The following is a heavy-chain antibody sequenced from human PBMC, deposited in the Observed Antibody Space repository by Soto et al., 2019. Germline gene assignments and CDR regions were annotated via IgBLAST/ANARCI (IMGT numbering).Heavy chain of an antibody. J-gene: IGHJ3*02. CDR2: INPYNANT. Sequence: QVQLVQSGTEVKKPGASVKVSCKTSGYTFTNHGINWVRQAPGQGLEWMGWINPYNANTNYAQKLQGRVTITTDTSTTTAYMDPRSLTSDDTAVHYCARDRVAGIWGDACDIRGQGTVVTVSS. V-gene: IGHV1-18*04. CDR1: GYTFTNHG. CDR3: ARDRVAGIWGDACDI. D-gene: IGHD3-16*01.